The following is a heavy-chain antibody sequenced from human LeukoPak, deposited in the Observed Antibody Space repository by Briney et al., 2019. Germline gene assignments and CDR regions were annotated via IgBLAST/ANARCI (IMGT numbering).Heavy chain of an antibody. V-gene: IGHV1-69*06. Sequence: GASVKVSCKASGYTLTSHVISWVRPAPGQGLEWMGGIIPIFGTANYAQKFQGRVTITADKSTSTAYMELSSLRSEDTAVYYCARARGDYDPYYYYYMDVWGKGTTVTISS. J-gene: IGHJ6*03. CDR1: GYTLTSHV. D-gene: IGHD4-17*01. CDR3: ARARGDYDPYYYYYMDV. CDR2: IIPIFGTA.